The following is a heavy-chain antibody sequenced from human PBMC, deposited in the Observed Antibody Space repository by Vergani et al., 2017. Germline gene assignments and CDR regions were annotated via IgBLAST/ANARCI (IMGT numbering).Heavy chain of an antibody. Sequence: QLQLQQSGPGLVKPSETLSLTCTVSGGSIRRSSYYWGWIRQPPGKGLEWIGSVYNTGTPYYSPSLKSRVTMSVDTSKNQFSLKLSSVTAADTAVYYCARQKDYYMDVWGKGATVTVSS. CDR2: VYNTGTP. V-gene: IGHV4-39*01. CDR3: ARQKDYYMDV. J-gene: IGHJ6*03. CDR1: GGSIRRSSYY.